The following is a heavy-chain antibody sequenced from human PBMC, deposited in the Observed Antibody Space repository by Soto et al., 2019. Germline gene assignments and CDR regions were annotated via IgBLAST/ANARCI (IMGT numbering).Heavy chain of an antibody. J-gene: IGHJ4*02. CDR1: GGSFSGYY. CDR2: INHSGST. Sequence: SETLSLTCAVYGGSFSGYYWSWIRQPPGKGLEWIGEINHSGSTNYNPSLKSRVTISVDTSKNQFSLKLSSVTAADTAVYYCARARITMVRGVTKFDYWGQGTLVTVS. D-gene: IGHD3-10*01. V-gene: IGHV4-34*01. CDR3: ARARITMVRGVTKFDY.